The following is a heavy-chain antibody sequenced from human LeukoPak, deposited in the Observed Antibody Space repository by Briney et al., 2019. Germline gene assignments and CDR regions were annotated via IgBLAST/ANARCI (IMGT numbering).Heavy chain of an antibody. V-gene: IGHV3-48*01. CDR1: GFTFSSYS. Sequence: PGGSLRLSCAASGFTFSSYSMNWVRQAPGKGLEWVSYISSSSSTIYYADSVKGRFTISRHNAKNSLYLQMNSLRAEDTAVYYCARDAGPMTTVTTWDYWGQGTLVTVSA. CDR3: ARDAGPMTTVTTWDY. D-gene: IGHD4-17*01. CDR2: ISSSSSTI. J-gene: IGHJ4*02.